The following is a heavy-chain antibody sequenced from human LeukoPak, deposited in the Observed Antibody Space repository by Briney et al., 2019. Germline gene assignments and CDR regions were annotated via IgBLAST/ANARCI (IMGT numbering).Heavy chain of an antibody. CDR1: GFTLSSYA. J-gene: IGHJ4*02. CDR3: ARGDIAVASDY. Sequence: GGSLRLSCAASGFTLSSYAMHWVRQAPGKGLEWVAVISYDGSNKYYADSVKGRFTISRDNSKNTLYLQMNSLRAEDTAVYYCARGDIAVASDYWGQGTLVTVSS. D-gene: IGHD6-19*01. CDR2: ISYDGSNK. V-gene: IGHV3-30*14.